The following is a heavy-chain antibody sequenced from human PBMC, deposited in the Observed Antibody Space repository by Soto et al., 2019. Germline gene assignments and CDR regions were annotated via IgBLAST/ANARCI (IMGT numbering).Heavy chain of an antibody. CDR3: ARVPLSTAVINF. D-gene: IGHD4-17*01. CDR1: GGSVSSSSDY. J-gene: IGHJ4*02. V-gene: IGHV4-61*01. Sequence: SETLSLTCTVSGGSVSSSSDYWSWIRQPPGKGLEWIGYIYYSGSTSYNPSLKSRVTISVDTSRNQFSLKLSSVTAADTAVYYCARVPLSTAVINFWGQGTLVTVSS. CDR2: IYYSGST.